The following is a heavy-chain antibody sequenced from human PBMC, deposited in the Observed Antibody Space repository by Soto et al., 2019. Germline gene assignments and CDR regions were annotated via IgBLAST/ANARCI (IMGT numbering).Heavy chain of an antibody. Sequence: SETLSLTCTVSGGTINTFYWSWVRQPAGKGLEWIGRIFSSGSTSFNPSLESRVAMSVDTSKNHFSLNLSSVTAADMAVYYCAREGSYSAYNFAHGIQLWSFDFWGQGALVTVSS. CDR3: AREGSYSAYNFAHGIQLWSFDF. J-gene: IGHJ4*02. D-gene: IGHD5-12*01. V-gene: IGHV4-4*07. CDR2: IFSSGST. CDR1: GGTINTFY.